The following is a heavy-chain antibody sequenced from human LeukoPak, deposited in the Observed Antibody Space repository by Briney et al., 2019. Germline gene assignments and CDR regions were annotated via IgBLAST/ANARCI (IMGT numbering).Heavy chain of an antibody. J-gene: IGHJ4*02. CDR3: ARGYGDFFIDY. CDR2: IYHSGST. D-gene: IGHD4-17*01. CDR1: GGSISSGGYS. V-gene: IGHV4-30-2*01. Sequence: SETLSLTCAVSGGSISSGGYSWSWIRQPPGKGLEWIGYIYHSGSTYYNPSLKSRVTISVDRSKNHFSLKLSSVTAADTAVYYCARGYGDFFIDYWGQGTLVTVSS.